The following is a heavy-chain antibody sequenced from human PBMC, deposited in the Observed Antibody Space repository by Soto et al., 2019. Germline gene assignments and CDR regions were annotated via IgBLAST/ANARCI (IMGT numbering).Heavy chain of an antibody. CDR1: GFTFSSS. J-gene: IGHJ4*02. V-gene: IGHV3-33*01. Sequence: QVQLVESGGGVVQPGRSLRLSCAASGFTFSSSMHWVRQAPGKGLESMAVIWDDGSNKYYADSVKGRFTISRDNSKNTLYLQMNSLRAEDTAVYYCASPQVGATGYGYWGQGTLVTVSS. CDR3: ASPQVGATGYGY. D-gene: IGHD1-26*01. CDR2: IWDDGSNK.